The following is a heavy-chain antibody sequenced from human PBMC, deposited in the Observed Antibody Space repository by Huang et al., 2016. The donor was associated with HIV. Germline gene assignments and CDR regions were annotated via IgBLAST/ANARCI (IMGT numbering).Heavy chain of an antibody. Sequence: VQLVQSGAEVKKPGESLKISCKGSGYSFRSYWIAWVRQMPGKGLEWMGFIFPDDSDTTYSPSFEGQVTISADKSIGTAYLQWSSLKASDTAMYYCARRFSSSSGYFDYWGQGSLVTVSS. CDR2: IFPDDSDT. CDR3: ARRFSSSSGYFDY. D-gene: IGHD6-6*01. J-gene: IGHJ4*02. CDR1: GYSFRSYW. V-gene: IGHV5-51*01.